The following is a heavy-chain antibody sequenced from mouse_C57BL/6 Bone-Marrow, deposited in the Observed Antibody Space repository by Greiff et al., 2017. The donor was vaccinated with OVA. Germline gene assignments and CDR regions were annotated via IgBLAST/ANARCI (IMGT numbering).Heavy chain of an antibody. J-gene: IGHJ1*03. CDR1: GFSLTSYA. Sequence: QVQLQQSGPGLVAPSQSLSITCTVSGFSLTSYAIRWVRQPPGKGLEWLGVIWTGGGTNYNSALKSRLSISKDNSKSQVFLKMNSLQTDDTARYYCATKRITTVVDWYFDVWGTGTTVTVSS. V-gene: IGHV2-9-1*01. CDR3: ATKRITTVVDWYFDV. CDR2: IWTGGGT. D-gene: IGHD1-1*01.